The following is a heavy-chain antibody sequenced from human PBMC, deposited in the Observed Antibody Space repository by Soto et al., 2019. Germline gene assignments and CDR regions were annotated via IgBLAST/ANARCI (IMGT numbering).Heavy chain of an antibody. J-gene: IGHJ3*02. Sequence: SVKVSCKASGGTFSSYAISWVRQAPGQGLEWMRGIIPIFGTANYAQKFQGRVTITADESTSTAYMELSSLRSEDTAVYYCARAEGYSSSSIPLGAFDIWGQGTMVTVSS. CDR3: ARAEGYSSSSIPLGAFDI. D-gene: IGHD6-6*01. CDR2: IIPIFGTA. CDR1: GGTFSSYA. V-gene: IGHV1-69*13.